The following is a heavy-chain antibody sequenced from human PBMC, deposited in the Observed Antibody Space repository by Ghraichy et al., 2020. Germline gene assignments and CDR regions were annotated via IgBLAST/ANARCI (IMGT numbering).Heavy chain of an antibody. CDR1: GDSISTSVYY. D-gene: IGHD3-3*01. CDR2: IYYSGST. V-gene: IGHV4-39*01. J-gene: IGHJ4*02. CDR3: ARQRTTFGVAMFDS. Sequence: SQTLSLTCTGSGDSISTSVYYWGWVRQPPGKGLEWIGNIYYSGSTYYNPSLKSRVNLSMDKSNNQFSLELTSVTAADTAMYYCARQRTTFGVAMFDSWGPGTLVTVSS.